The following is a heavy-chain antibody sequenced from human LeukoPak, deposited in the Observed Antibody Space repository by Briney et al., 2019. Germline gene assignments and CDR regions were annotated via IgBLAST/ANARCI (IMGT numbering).Heavy chain of an antibody. CDR3: ARAPPMQWELHDAFDI. V-gene: IGHV1-2*02. J-gene: IGHJ3*02. CDR2: INPNSGGT. D-gene: IGHD1-26*01. Sequence: GTSVKVSCKASGYTFTGYYMHWVRQAPGQGLEWMGWINPNSGGTNYAQKFQGRVTMTRDTSISTAYMELRSLRSDDTAVYYCARAPPMQWELHDAFDIWGQGTMVTVSS. CDR1: GYTFTGYY.